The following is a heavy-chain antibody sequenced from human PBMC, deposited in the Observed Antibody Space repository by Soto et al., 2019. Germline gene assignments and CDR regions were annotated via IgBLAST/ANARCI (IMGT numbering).Heavy chain of an antibody. CDR2: IDYSGKT. J-gene: IGHJ1*01. D-gene: IGHD3-3*01. CDR3: ARDHTFGYYPRPLQH. V-gene: IGHV4-59*01. CDR1: GASISDYY. Sequence: SETLSLTCTVSGASISDYYWNWIRQSPEKGLEWIAYIDYSGKTNYNPSLKSRVTISLDKSKNQFSLNLMSVTAADTAVYYFARDHTFGYYPRPLQHWGRGTLVTV.